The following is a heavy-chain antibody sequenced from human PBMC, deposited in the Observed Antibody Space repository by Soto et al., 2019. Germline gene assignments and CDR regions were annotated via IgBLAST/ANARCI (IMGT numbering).Heavy chain of an antibody. Sequence: EVQLLESGGGLVQPGGSLRLSCAASGFTFSSYAMSWVRQAPGKGLEWVSGISGSGGSTYYADSVKGRFTISRDNSKNTLYLQMNRLRADDTAVYYCAKDKGDRRIAVAGLDYWGQGTLVTVSS. CDR3: AKDKGDRRIAVAGLDY. D-gene: IGHD6-19*01. CDR2: ISGSGGST. CDR1: GFTFSSYA. J-gene: IGHJ4*02. V-gene: IGHV3-23*01.